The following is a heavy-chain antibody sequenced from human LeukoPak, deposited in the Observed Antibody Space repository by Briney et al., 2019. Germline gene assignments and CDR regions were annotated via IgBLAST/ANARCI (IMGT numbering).Heavy chain of an antibody. J-gene: IGHJ6*03. D-gene: IGHD3-16*01. CDR2: IKQDGSEK. CDR3: ASWGSSYYYYYYMDV. V-gene: IGHV3-7*01. Sequence: PGGSLRLSCAASGFTFSSYWMSWVRQAPGKGLEWVANIKQDGSEKYYVDSVKGRFTISRDNAKNSLYLQMNSLRAEDTAVYYCASWGSSYYYYYYMDVWGKGTTVTVSS. CDR1: GFTFSSYW.